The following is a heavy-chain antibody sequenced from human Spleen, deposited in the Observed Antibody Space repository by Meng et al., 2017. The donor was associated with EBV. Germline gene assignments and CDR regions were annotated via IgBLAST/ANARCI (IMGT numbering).Heavy chain of an antibody. D-gene: IGHD5-12*01. J-gene: IGHJ4*02. Sequence: QITFKGSGPTLGNPAQPRTLTCSFSGFSLMSSGEGVGWIRQPPGKALEWLALIYWDDDERYRPSLKSRLTITKDTSKNQVVLTMTNMDPVDTATYYCVHHKSGYDFVSFDNWGQGTLVTVSS. CDR3: VHHKSGYDFVSFDN. CDR2: IYWDDDE. V-gene: IGHV2-5*02. CDR1: GFSLMSSGEG.